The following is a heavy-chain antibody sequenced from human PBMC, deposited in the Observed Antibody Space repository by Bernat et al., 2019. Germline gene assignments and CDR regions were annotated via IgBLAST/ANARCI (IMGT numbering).Heavy chain of an antibody. Sequence: EVQLVESGGGLVQPGGSLKLSCAASGITFSGSAMHWVRQASGKGLEWVGRIRIKSNSYATTYVASVKGRFTISRDDSKNMAYLQMNSLKTEDTAVYYCTTHPDGGSGSSWFDPWGQGTLVTVSS. CDR3: TTHPDGGSGSSWFDP. V-gene: IGHV3-73*02. CDR1: GITFSGSA. D-gene: IGHD3-10*01. CDR2: IRIKSNSYAT. J-gene: IGHJ5*02.